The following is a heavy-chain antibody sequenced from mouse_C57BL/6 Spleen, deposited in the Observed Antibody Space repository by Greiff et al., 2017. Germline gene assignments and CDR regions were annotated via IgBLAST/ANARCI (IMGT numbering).Heavy chain of an antibody. CDR2: ILPGSGST. CDR3: ARGTGSFYYFDY. J-gene: IGHJ2*01. Sequence: VMLVESGAELMKPGASVKLSCKATGYTFTGYWIEWVKQRPGHGLEWIGEILPGSGSTNYDEKFKGKATVTAETSSNTAYVQLSSLTTEDAAIYYCARGTGSFYYFDYWGQGTTLTVSS. D-gene: IGHD4-1*01. CDR1: GYTFTGYW. V-gene: IGHV1-9*01.